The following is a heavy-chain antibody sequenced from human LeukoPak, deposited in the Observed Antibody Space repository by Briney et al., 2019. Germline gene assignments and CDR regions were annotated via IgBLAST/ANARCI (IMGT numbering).Heavy chain of an antibody. Sequence: SETLSLTCTVSGGSISDYYWSWIRQPPGKGLEWIGWIFGSGDFNYNPSLKSRLTMSVDTSKNQFSLKLSSVTAADTAVYYCARGTRYCSGDSCQNWFDPWGQGTLVTVSS. D-gene: IGHD2-15*01. CDR1: GGSISDYY. CDR3: ARGTRYCSGDSCQNWFDP. J-gene: IGHJ5*02. CDR2: IFGSGDF. V-gene: IGHV4-4*09.